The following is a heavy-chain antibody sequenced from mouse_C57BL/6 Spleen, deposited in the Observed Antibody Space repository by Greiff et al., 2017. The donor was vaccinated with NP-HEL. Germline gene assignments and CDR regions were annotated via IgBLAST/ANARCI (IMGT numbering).Heavy chain of an antibody. V-gene: IGHV5-6*01. J-gene: IGHJ4*01. Sequence: EVQLVESGGELVKPGGSLKLSCAASGFTFSSYGMSWVRQTPDKRLEWVATISSDSNYTYYPDSVKGRFTISRDNAKNTLYLQMSSLKSEDTAMYYCARSATDYAMDYWGQGTSVTVSS. CDR3: ARSATDYAMDY. CDR1: GFTFSSYG. CDR2: ISSDSNYT.